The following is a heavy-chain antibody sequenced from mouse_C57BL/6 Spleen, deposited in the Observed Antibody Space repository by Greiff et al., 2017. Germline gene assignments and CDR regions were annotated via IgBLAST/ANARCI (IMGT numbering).Heavy chain of an antibody. D-gene: IGHD1-3*01. V-gene: IGHV1-63*01. CDR1: GYTFTNYW. J-gene: IGHJ4*01. CDR3: ARTKHYYAMDY. CDR2: IYPGGGYT. Sequence: QVQLQQSGAELVRPGTSVKMSCKASGYTFTNYWIGWAKQRPGHGLEWIGDIYPGGGYTNYNEKFKGKATLTADKSSSTAYMQFSSLTSEDSAIYYCARTKHYYAMDYWGQGTSVTVSS.